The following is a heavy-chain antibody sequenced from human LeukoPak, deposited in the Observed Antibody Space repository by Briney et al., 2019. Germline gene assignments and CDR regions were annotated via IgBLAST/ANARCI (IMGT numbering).Heavy chain of an antibody. CDR3: AKDFGYDFWSGYYGSYGMDV. V-gene: IGHV3-23*01. CDR1: VFTFSSYA. Sequence: GASLRLSCAASVFTFSSYAMSWVRQAPGKGLEWVSAISGSGGSTYYADSVKGRFTISRDNSKNTLYLQMNSLRAEDTAVYYCAKDFGYDFWSGYYGSYGMDVWGQGTTVTVSS. J-gene: IGHJ6*02. CDR2: ISGSGGST. D-gene: IGHD3-3*01.